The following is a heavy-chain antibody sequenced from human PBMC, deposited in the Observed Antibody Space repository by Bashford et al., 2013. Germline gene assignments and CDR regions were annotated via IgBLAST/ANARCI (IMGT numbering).Heavy chain of an antibody. J-gene: IGHJ4*02. CDR1: GFIFSDYY. Sequence: GSLRLSCAASGFIFSDYYMDWVRQAPGKGLEWVGRIGNKAYSSTTEYAASVKGRFIVSRDDSRNSLYLQMNSLKTEDTAVYYCARVGYSSPVDYWGQGTLVTVSS. D-gene: IGHD6-19*01. CDR3: ARVGYSSPVDY. V-gene: IGHV3-72*01. CDR2: IGNKAYSSTT.